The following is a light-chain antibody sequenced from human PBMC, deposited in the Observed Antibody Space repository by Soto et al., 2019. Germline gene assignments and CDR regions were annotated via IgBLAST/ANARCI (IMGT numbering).Light chain of an antibody. CDR1: QSVSSF. Sequence: EIVLTQSPATLSLSPGERATLSCRASQSVSSFLAWYQQKSGQAPRLLIYDASKRATGIPPRFSGSGSGTDFTLTISSLEPEDFAVYYCRQRINWPLTFGGGTKVEI. CDR3: RQRINWPLT. V-gene: IGKV3-11*01. CDR2: DAS. J-gene: IGKJ4*01.